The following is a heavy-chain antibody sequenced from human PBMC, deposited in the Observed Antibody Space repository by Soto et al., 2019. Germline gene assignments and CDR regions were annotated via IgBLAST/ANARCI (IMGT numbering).Heavy chain of an antibody. Sequence: EVQLVESGGGLVQPGGSLRLSCAASGFTFSSYWMHWVRQAPGKGLVWVSRINSDGSSTSYADSVKGRFTISRDNAKNTLYLHMNSLRAEDTAVYYCARAPRSGIAVDYWGQGTLVTVSS. J-gene: IGHJ4*02. D-gene: IGHD6-19*01. V-gene: IGHV3-74*01. CDR1: GFTFSSYW. CDR2: INSDGSST. CDR3: ARAPRSGIAVDY.